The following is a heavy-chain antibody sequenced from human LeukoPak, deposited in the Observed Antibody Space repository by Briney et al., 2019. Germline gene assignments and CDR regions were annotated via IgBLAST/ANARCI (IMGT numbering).Heavy chain of an antibody. D-gene: IGHD2-2*01. CDR1: GFTFSIYW. CDR2: INQDGSEK. J-gene: IGHJ4*02. V-gene: IGHV3-7*01. CDR3: ARSSSIGSVDY. Sequence: GGSLRLSCAASGFTFSIYWMSWVRLAPGKGLEWVANINQDGSEKYYVDSVMGRFTISRDNTENSLYLQMNILRAEDTAAYYCARSSSIGSVDYWGQGTLITVSS.